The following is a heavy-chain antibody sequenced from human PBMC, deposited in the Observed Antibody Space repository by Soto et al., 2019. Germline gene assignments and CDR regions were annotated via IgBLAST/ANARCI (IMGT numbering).Heavy chain of an antibody. CDR2: ISYDGSNK. J-gene: IGHJ4*02. CDR1: GFTFSSYG. Sequence: GGSLRLSCAASGFTFSSYGVHWVRQAPGKGLEWVAVISYDGSNKYYADSVKGRFTISRDNSKNTLYLQMNSLRAEDTAVYYCAKERAYDSSGYDYWGQGTLVTVSS. V-gene: IGHV3-30*18. D-gene: IGHD3-22*01. CDR3: AKERAYDSSGYDY.